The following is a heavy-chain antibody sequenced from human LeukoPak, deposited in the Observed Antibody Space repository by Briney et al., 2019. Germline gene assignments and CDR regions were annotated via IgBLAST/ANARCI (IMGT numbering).Heavy chain of an antibody. CDR2: INCNSGDA. CDR1: GYSFTEHY. V-gene: IGHV1-2*02. D-gene: IGHD2-8*01. J-gene: IGHJ6*03. Sequence: ASVQVSCKASGYSFTEHYIYWVRQAPGQGLEWVGRINCNSGDANSAQKFQGRVTMTRDTSVSTAYMDLSSVTSDDTAVYFCAKSAGHCSNGICFTDYYMDVWGRGTTVTVSS. CDR3: AKSAGHCSNGICFTDYYMDV.